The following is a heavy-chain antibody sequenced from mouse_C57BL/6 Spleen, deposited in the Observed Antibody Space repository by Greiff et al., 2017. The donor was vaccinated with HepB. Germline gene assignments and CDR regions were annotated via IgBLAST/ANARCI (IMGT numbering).Heavy chain of an antibody. Sequence: DVKLQESGPGLVKPSQSLSLTCSVTGYSITSGYYWNWIRQFPGNKLEWMGYISYDGSNNYNPSLKNRISITRDTSKNQFFLKLNSVTTEDTATYYCARFYDYDGGAWFAYWGQGTLVTVSA. CDR3: ARFYDYDGGAWFAY. D-gene: IGHD2-4*01. J-gene: IGHJ3*01. CDR2: ISYDGSN. V-gene: IGHV3-6*01. CDR1: GYSITSGYY.